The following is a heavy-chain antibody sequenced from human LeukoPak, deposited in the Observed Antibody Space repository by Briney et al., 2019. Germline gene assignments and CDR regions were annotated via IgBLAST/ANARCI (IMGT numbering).Heavy chain of an antibody. CDR1: GGSISSYY. CDR3: ARHSLDSGSFLLFDY. CDR2: IYYSGST. D-gene: IGHD1-26*01. J-gene: IGHJ4*02. V-gene: IGHV4-59*08. Sequence: SETLSLTCTVSGGSISSYYWSWIRQPPGKGLEWIGYIYYSGSTNYNPSLKSRVTISVDTSKNQFSLKLSSVTAADTAVYYCARHSLDSGSFLLFDYWGQGTLVIVSS.